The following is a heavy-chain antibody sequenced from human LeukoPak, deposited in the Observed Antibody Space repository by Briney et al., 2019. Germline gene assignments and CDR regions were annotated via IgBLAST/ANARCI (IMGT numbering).Heavy chain of an antibody. J-gene: IGHJ4*02. CDR3: ARGPYDYVWGSYRPLFDY. D-gene: IGHD3-16*02. CDR1: GFTFSSYS. CDR2: ISSSSSYI. Sequence: GSLRLSCAASGFTFSSYSMNWVRQAPGKGLEWVSSISSSSSYIYYADSVKGRFTISRDNAKNSLYLQMNSLRAEDTAVYYCARGPYDYVWGSYRPLFDYWGQGTLVTVSS. V-gene: IGHV3-21*01.